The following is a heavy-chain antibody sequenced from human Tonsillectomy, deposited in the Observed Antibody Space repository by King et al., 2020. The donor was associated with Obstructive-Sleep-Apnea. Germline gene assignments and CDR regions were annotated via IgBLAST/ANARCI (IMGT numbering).Heavy chain of an antibody. CDR2: ISGRGGST. CDR3: AKDFFYVFWSGSSGYFDY. V-gene: IGHV3-23*04. D-gene: IGHD3-3*01. Sequence: VQLVESGGGLVQPGGSLRLSCAASGFTFSSYAMNWVRQAPGKGLEWVSAISGRGGSTYYADSVKGRFTISRDNSKNTLYLQMNSLRAEDTAEYYCAKDFFYVFWSGSSGYFDYWGQGTLVTVSS. J-gene: IGHJ4*02. CDR1: GFTFSSYA.